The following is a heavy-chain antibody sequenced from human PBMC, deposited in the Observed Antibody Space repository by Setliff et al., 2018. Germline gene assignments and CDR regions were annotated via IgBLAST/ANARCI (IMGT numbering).Heavy chain of an antibody. J-gene: IGHJ4*02. D-gene: IGHD2-8*02. CDR1: GASFSDCY. Sequence: LSLTCAVSGASFSDCYWTWIRQSPGKGLEWIGEINHSGSTNYNPSLKSRVTMSVDTSKNHFSLNLRSVTAADTAVYYCARLSPYNTGPPFDYWGQGTLVTVSS. CDR3: ARLSPYNTGPPFDY. V-gene: IGHV4-34*10. CDR2: INHSGST.